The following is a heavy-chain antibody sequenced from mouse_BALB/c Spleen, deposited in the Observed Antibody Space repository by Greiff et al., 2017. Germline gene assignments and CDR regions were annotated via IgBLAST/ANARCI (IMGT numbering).Heavy chain of an antibody. Sequence: EVQLQQSGPGLVKPSQSLSLTCTVTGYSITSDYAWNWIRQFPGNKLEWMGYISYSGSTSYNPSLKSRISITRDTSKNQFFLQLNSVTTEDTATYYCARSLHLLSFYAMDYWGQGTSVTVSS. CDR2: ISYSGST. CDR1: GYSITSDYA. J-gene: IGHJ4*01. CDR3: ARSLHLLSFYAMDY. V-gene: IGHV3-2*02. D-gene: IGHD6-5*01.